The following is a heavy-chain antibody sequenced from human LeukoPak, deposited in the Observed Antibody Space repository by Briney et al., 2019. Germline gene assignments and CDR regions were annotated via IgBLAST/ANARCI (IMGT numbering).Heavy chain of an antibody. CDR2: ISAYNGNT. J-gene: IGHJ6*02. CDR3: ARDGSSSSSVYYYYGMDV. D-gene: IGHD6-6*01. V-gene: IGHV1-18*01. Sequence: ASVKVSCKASGGTFSSYAISWVRQAPGQGLEWMGWISAYNGNTNYAQKFQGRVTMTTGTSTSTAYMELRSLRSDDTAVYYCARDGSSSSSVYYYYGMDVWGQGTTVTVSS. CDR1: GGTFSSYA.